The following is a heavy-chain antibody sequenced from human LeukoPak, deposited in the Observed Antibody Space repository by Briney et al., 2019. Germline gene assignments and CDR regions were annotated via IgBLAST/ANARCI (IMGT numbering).Heavy chain of an antibody. Sequence: GGSLRLSCAASGFTFSSYSMNWVRQAPGKGLEWVSSISSSSSYIYYADSVKGRFTISRDNAKNSLYLQMNSLRAEDTAVYYCARDRSPPAILPSYYYYYMDVCGKGTTVTVSS. CDR1: GFTFSSYS. J-gene: IGHJ6*03. D-gene: IGHD2-2*01. CDR3: ARDRSPPAILPSYYYYYMDV. V-gene: IGHV3-21*01. CDR2: ISSSSSYI.